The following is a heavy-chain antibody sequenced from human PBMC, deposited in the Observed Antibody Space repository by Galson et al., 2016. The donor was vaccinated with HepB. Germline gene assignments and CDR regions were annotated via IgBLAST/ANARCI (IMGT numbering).Heavy chain of an antibody. CDR1: GFTFISFA. CDR2: ISAGGGST. D-gene: IGHD3-3*01. J-gene: IGHJ6*03. Sequence: SLRLSCAGSGFTFISFAMAWVRQAPGKGLEWVSSISAGGGSTYYADSVKGRFTISRDNSKNTLYMQMNSLRAEDTALYFCAEQDAFWSDHEYYCYMDVWGKGTTVTVSS. CDR3: AEQDAFWSDHEYYCYMDV. V-gene: IGHV3-23*01.